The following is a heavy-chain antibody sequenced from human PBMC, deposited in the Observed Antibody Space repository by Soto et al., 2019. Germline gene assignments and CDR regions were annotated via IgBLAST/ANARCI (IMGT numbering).Heavy chain of an antibody. CDR1: GYSISSGYY. CDR2: IYHSGST. CDR3: ARDSSGWSYNWFDP. J-gene: IGHJ5*02. V-gene: IGHV4-38-2*02. D-gene: IGHD6-19*01. Sequence: KASETLSLTCAVSGYSISSGYYWGWIRQPPGKGLEWIGSIYHSGSTYYNPSLKSRVTISVDTSKNQFSLKLSSVTAADTAVYYCARDSSGWSYNWFDPWGQGTLVTVSS.